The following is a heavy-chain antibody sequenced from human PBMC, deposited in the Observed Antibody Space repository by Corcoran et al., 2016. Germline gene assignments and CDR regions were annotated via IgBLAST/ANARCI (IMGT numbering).Heavy chain of an antibody. CDR1: GFTFSNYA. J-gene: IGHJ4*02. CDR2: ISGSGIST. D-gene: IGHD1-1*01. CDR3: AKGERRRGNDRCLES. V-gene: IGHV3-23*01. Sequence: EVQLLESGGGLVQPGGSLRLSCAASGFTFSNYAVTWVRQAPGKGLEWVSSISGSGISTYYADSVKGRFTISRDNSKNTLYLQMNSLRADDKAVYYGAKGERRRGNDRCLESGGQGTLVTVAS.